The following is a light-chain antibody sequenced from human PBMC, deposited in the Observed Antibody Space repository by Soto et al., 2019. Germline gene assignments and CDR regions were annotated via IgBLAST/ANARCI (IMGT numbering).Light chain of an antibody. Sequence: QLVLTQPPSASGTPGQRVTISCSGSNSNIGSNTVNWYQQLPGTAPKLLIYSNNQRPSGVPDRFSGSKSGTSASLAISGLQSEDEADYYCAAWDDNLNGVVFGGGTKVTVL. J-gene: IGLJ2*01. V-gene: IGLV1-44*01. CDR1: NSNIGSNT. CDR2: SNN. CDR3: AAWDDNLNGVV.